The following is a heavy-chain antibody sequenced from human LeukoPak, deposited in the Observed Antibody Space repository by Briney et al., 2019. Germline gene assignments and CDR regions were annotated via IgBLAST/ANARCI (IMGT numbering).Heavy chain of an antibody. CDR2: ISSSGSTI. V-gene: IGHV3-11*04. J-gene: IGHJ4*02. CDR1: GFTFSDYY. D-gene: IGHD3-10*01. CDR3: AKGFDTMVRGVFDY. Sequence: KSGGSLRLSCAASGFTFSDYYMSWIRQAPGKGLEWVSYISSSGSTIYYADSVKGRFTISRDNSKNTLYLQMNSLRAEDTAVYYCAKGFDTMVRGVFDYWGQGTLVTVSS.